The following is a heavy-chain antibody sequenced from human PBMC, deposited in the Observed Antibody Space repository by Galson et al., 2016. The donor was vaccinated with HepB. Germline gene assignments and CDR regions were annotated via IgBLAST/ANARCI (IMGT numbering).Heavy chain of an antibody. CDR1: GGSITTNY. CDR2: INYSGRT. V-gene: IGHV4-59*01. D-gene: IGHD3-22*01. Sequence: SETLSLTCTVSGGSITTNYWSWIRKPPGKGLQWIGYINYSGRTNSNPSLRSRVTISVDPSKNQFSLKLTSVSAADTAVYYCARDTYNYDSSGYEGDVFDSWGQGTMVSVSS. CDR3: ARDTYNYDSSGYEGDVFDS. J-gene: IGHJ3*02.